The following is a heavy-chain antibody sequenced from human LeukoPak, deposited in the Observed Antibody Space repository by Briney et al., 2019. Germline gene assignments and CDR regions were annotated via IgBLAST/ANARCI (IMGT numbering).Heavy chain of an antibody. D-gene: IGHD3-16*02. CDR1: GFTSSSYA. Sequence: SLRLSCAASGFTSSSYAMSWVRPAPGEGLGWVSAISGSGGSTYYTDSVKGRITISRDNSKNSLYLQMTSLRAEDTAVYYCAKVGLPLRLGELSLFGGPPRYYFDYWGQGTLVTVSP. CDR2: ISGSGGST. CDR3: AKVGLPLRLGELSLFGGPPRYYFDY. V-gene: IGHV3-23*01. J-gene: IGHJ4*02.